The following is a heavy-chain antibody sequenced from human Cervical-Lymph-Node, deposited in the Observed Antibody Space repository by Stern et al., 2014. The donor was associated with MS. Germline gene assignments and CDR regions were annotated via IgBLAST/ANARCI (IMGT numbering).Heavy chain of an antibody. V-gene: IGHV5-51*03. CDR1: GYTFTTYW. Sequence: VQLVESGAEVKKPGESLKISCKASGYTFTTYWIGWVRQMPGKGLEWMGIIYPGDSDTRYSPSFQGQVTISAAKSITTAYLQWSSLKASDTAMYYCARPYCTGTACYSLDAFEIWGQGTMVIVSS. CDR2: IYPGDSDT. D-gene: IGHD2-8*02. J-gene: IGHJ3*02. CDR3: ARPYCTGTACYSLDAFEI.